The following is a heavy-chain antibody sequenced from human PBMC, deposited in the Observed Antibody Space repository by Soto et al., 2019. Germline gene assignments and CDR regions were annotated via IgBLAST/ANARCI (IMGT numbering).Heavy chain of an antibody. D-gene: IGHD5-18*01. CDR3: ARESLRRGYSYGTFDT. Sequence: TLSLTCTVSGGSISSYYWSWIRQPPGKGLEWIGYIYYSGSTNYNPSLKSRVTISVDTSKNHFSLKLASVTAADTAVYYCARESLRRGYSYGTFDTWGQGTLVTVSS. J-gene: IGHJ4*02. V-gene: IGHV4-59*01. CDR2: IYYSGST. CDR1: GGSISSYY.